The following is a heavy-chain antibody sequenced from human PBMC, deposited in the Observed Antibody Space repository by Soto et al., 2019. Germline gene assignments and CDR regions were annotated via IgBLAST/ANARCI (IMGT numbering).Heavy chain of an antibody. J-gene: IGHJ6*02. Sequence: PGGSLRLSCAASEFPFITYWMSWVRQAPGKGLQWVANINQDGSEKYYVDSVKGRFTISRDNAKNSLYLQVIGLRAEDTAVYYCAKSGGSGWSFYYYAMDVWGQGTTVTVSS. CDR1: EFPFITYW. CDR3: AKSGGSGWSFYYYAMDV. V-gene: IGHV3-7*01. CDR2: INQDGSEK. D-gene: IGHD6-19*01.